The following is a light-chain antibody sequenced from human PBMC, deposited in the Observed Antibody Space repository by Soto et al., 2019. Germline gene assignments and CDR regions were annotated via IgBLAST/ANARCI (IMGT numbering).Light chain of an antibody. Sequence: ELVLTQSPGTLTLSPGERATLFCRASQSVNSIYFALYQQKPGQAPRLLIYGASSRATGIPDRFSGSGSGTDFALTISRLEREDFALYYCQQYGGAPRTFGQGTKVDIK. CDR2: GAS. CDR1: QSVNSIY. J-gene: IGKJ1*01. CDR3: QQYGGAPRT. V-gene: IGKV3-20*01.